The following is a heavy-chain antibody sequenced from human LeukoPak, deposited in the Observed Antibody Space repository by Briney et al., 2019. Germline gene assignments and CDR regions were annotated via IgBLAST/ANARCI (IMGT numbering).Heavy chain of an antibody. CDR3: AKDRRAAAGGGYFDH. CDR2: ISGSGGST. CDR1: GFTFSSYV. Sequence: PGGSLRLSCAASGFTFSSYVMTWVRQAPGKGLEWVSGISGSGGSTYYADSVKGRFTISRDNSKNTLYLLMNSLRADDTAMYYCAKDRRAAAGGGYFDHWGQGTLVTVSS. J-gene: IGHJ4*02. D-gene: IGHD6-13*01. V-gene: IGHV3-23*01.